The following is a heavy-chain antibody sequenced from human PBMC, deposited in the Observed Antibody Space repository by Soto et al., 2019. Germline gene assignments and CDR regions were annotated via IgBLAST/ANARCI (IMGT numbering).Heavy chain of an antibody. V-gene: IGHV1-69*01. CDR1: GGTFSSYA. CDR3: ARSQGSSTSLEIYYYYYYGMDV. J-gene: IGHJ6*02. Sequence: QVQLVQSGAEVKKPGSSVKVSCKASGGTFSSYAISWVRQAPGQGLEWRGGIIPISDTTNYAQKFQGRVTITADESTSTAYMGLSSLRSEDTAVYYCARSQGSSTSLEIYYYYYYGMDVWGQGTTVTVSS. CDR2: IIPISDTT. D-gene: IGHD2-2*01.